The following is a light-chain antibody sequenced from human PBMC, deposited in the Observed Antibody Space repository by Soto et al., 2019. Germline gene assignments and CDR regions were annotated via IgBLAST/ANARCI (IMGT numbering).Light chain of an antibody. J-gene: IGKJ2*01. CDR3: QQYGSSPNT. CDR2: GAS. CDR1: QSVSSSY. Sequence: EIVLTQSPGTLSLSPGERATLSCRASQSVSSSYLAWYQQKPGQAPRLLIYGASSRATGITDRFSGSGSGTDFTLTISRLEPEDLAGYYCQQYGSSPNTFGQGTKLEIK. V-gene: IGKV3-20*01.